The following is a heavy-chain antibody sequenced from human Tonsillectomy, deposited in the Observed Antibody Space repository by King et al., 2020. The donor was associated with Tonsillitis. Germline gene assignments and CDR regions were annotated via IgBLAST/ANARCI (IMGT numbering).Heavy chain of an antibody. V-gene: IGHV1-8*01. CDR2: MNPDTGKT. J-gene: IGHJ5*02. D-gene: IGHD1-14*01. CDR3: ASVPGTP. Sequence: QLVQSGAEVKKPGASVKVSCKASGYNFTNYDINWVRQAPGQGLEWMGWMNPDTGKTRYAQKFQGRVTMPRDSSITTAYMELTNLTSEDAAVYYCASVPGTPWGQGTLVTVSS. CDR1: GYNFTNYD.